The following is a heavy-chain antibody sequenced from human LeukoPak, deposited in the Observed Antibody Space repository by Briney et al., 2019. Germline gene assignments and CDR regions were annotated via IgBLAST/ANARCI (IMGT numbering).Heavy chain of an antibody. CDR1: GYTFTSYD. CDR3: ARGKVYYYDSSGIVED. J-gene: IGHJ4*02. D-gene: IGHD3-22*01. CDR2: MNPNSGNT. Sequence: ASVKVSCKASGYTFTSYDINWVRQATGQGLEWMGWMNPNSGNTGYAQKFQGRVTMTRNTSISTAYMELSSLRSEDTAVYYCARGKVYYYDSSGIVEDWGQGTLVTVSS. V-gene: IGHV1-8*01.